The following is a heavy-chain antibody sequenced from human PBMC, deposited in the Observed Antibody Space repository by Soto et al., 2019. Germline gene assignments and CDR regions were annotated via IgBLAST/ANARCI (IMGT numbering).Heavy chain of an antibody. J-gene: IGHJ4*02. V-gene: IGHV1-3*01. CDR3: ARDIMAAAPDY. CDR1: GYTFTSYA. Sequence: QVQLVQSGAEVKKPGASVKVSCKASGYTFTSYAMHWVRQAPGQRLEWMGWINAGNGNTKYSQKFQGRVTITRDTXXXTXXXXLXSLXSXXTAVXYCARDIMAAAPDYWGQGTLVTVSS. D-gene: IGHD6-13*01. CDR2: INAGNGNT.